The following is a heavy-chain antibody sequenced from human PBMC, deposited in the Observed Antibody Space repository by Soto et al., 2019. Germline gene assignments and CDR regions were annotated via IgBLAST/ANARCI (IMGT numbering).Heavy chain of an antibody. CDR1: GFTFSGYS. V-gene: IGHV4-59*06. J-gene: IGHJ4*02. D-gene: IGHD6-6*01. CDR2: IFYSGST. CDR3: AGGPPRAGLIAVRPGLDY. Sequence: VQLVESGGGLVQWGGSLRLSCAASGFTFSGYSVNWVRQAPGKGLEWIGYIFYSGSTYYNPSLKSRVTISMDTSKNQFSLNLSSVTAADTALYYCAGGPPRAGLIAVRPGLDYWGQGILVTVSS.